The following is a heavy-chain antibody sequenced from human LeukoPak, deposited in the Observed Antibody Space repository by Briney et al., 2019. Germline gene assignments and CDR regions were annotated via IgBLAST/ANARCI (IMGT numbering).Heavy chain of an antibody. V-gene: IGHV4-31*03. CDR2: IYYSGST. Sequence: SETLSLTCTASGGSISSGGYYWSWIRQHPGKGLEWIGYIYYSGSTYYNPSLKSRVTISVDTSKNQFSLKLSSVTAADTAVYYCAISRPTMVRGFDPWGQGTLVTVSS. CDR1: GGSISSGGYY. D-gene: IGHD3-10*01. CDR3: AISRPTMVRGFDP. J-gene: IGHJ5*02.